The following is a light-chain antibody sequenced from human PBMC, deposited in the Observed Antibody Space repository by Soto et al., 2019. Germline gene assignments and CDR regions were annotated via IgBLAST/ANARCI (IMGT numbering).Light chain of an antibody. CDR2: GAS. J-gene: IGKJ1*01. CDR1: QSVRSNF. V-gene: IGKV3-20*01. CDR3: QRYDSLRT. Sequence: EIVLTQSPGTLSLSRGERATHSCRASQSVRSNFLAWYQQKPGQAPRLLIYGASNRATGIPDRFSGSGSGTDFTLTITRLEPEDFAMYYCQRYDSLRTFGQGTKVDIK.